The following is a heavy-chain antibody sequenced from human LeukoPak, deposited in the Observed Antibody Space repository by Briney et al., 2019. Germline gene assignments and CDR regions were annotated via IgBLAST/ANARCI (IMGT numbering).Heavy chain of an antibody. D-gene: IGHD2-2*02. J-gene: IGHJ6*03. Sequence: GGSLRLSCAASGFTFSISNMNWVRQAPGKGLEWVSLVSYSSSYIYYADSVKGRFTISRDNAKNSLYLQMNSLRAEDTAVYYCASDHCSSTSCYSYYMDVWGKGTTVTVSS. CDR3: ASDHCSSTSCYSYYMDV. V-gene: IGHV3-21*01. CDR1: GFTFSISN. CDR2: VSYSSSYI.